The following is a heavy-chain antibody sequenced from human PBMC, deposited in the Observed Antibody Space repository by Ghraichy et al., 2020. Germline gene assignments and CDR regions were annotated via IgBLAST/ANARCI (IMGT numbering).Heavy chain of an antibody. V-gene: IGHV3-23*01. CDR3: AKVHSTGWYQVKSGPFDY. Sequence: ESLRLSCAASGFTFSNYAMSWVRQAPGKGLECVSSISGSGISTYYADSVKGRFTISRDNSKNTLYLQMNSLRSEDTAVYYCAKVHSTGWYQVKSGPFDYWGQGILATVSS. D-gene: IGHD6-19*01. CDR2: ISGSGIST. CDR1: GFTFSNYA. J-gene: IGHJ4*02.